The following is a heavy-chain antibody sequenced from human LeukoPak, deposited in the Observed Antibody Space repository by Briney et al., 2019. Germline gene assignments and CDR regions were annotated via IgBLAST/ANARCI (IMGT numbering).Heavy chain of an antibody. D-gene: IGHD4-17*01. V-gene: IGHV4-59*08. J-gene: IGHJ6*03. CDR2: IYYSGST. Sequence: SETLSLTCTVSGGSISSYYWSWIRQPPGKGLEWIGYIYYSGSTNYNPSLKSRVTISVDTSKNQFSLKLSSVTAADTAVYYCARRGTTTVINSYYYYYMDVWGKGTTVTVSS. CDR1: GGSISSYY. CDR3: ARRGTTTVINSYYYYYMDV.